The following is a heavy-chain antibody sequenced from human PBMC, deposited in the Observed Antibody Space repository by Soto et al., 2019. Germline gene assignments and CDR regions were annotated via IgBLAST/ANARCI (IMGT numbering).Heavy chain of an antibody. CDR2: IWYDGSNK. Sequence: PGGSLRLSCAASGFTFSSYGMHWVRQAPGKGLEWVAVIWYDGSNKYYADSVKGRFTISRDNSKNTLYLQMNSLRAEDTAVYYCARARILWAFDIWGQGTMVTVSS. CDR1: GFTFSSYG. V-gene: IGHV3-33*01. J-gene: IGHJ3*02. CDR3: ARARILWAFDI.